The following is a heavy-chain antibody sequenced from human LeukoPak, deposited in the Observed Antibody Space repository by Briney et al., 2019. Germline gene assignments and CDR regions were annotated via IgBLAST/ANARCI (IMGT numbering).Heavy chain of an antibody. CDR3: ARDRDDILTGYPYYFDY. J-gene: IGHJ4*02. CDR1: GFTFSSYW. CDR2: IKQDGSEK. D-gene: IGHD3-9*01. V-gene: IGHV3-7*01. Sequence: GGSLRLSCAASGFTFSSYWMSWVRQAPGKGLEWVANIKQDGSEKYYVDSVKGRFTISRDNAKNSLYLQMNSLRAEDTAVYYCARDRDDILTGYPYYFDYWGQGTLVTVSS.